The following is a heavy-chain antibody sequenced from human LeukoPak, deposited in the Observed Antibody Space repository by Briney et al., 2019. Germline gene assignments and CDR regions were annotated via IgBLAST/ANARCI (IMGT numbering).Heavy chain of an antibody. V-gene: IGHV1-2*02. Sequence: GASVKVSCKASGYTFIGYYIHSVRQAPGQGLEWMGWINPNSGGTNYAQKFQGRVTMTRDTSISPAYIMKSRIRVDNRAVYYCARGAGWYAFDIWGQGTMVAVSS. J-gene: IGHJ3*02. CDR1: GYTFIGYY. D-gene: IGHD2-15*01. CDR3: ARGAGWYAFDI. CDR2: INPNSGGT.